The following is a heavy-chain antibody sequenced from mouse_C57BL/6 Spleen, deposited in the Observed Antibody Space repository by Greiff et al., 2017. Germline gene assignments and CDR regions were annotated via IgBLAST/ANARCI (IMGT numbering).Heavy chain of an antibody. CDR1: GYTFTSYW. J-gene: IGHJ1*03. V-gene: IGHV1-64*01. CDR2: IHPNSGST. CDR3: ASSCYYYGSSYWYFDV. D-gene: IGHD1-1*01. Sequence: QVQLQQPGAELVKPGASVKLSCKASGYTFTSYWMHWVKQRPGQGLEWIGMIHPNSGSTNYNEKFKSKATLTVDKSSSTAYMQLSSLTSEDSAVYYCASSCYYYGSSYWYFDVWGTGTTVTVSS.